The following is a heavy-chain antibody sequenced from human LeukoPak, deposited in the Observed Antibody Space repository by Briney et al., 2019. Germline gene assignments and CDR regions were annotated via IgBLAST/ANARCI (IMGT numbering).Heavy chain of an antibody. V-gene: IGHV3-15*01. D-gene: IGHD6-25*01. Sequence: GGSLRLSCAGSGFTFSNAWMSWVRQAPGKGLEWVGRIKSKTEGGTTDYAAPVKGRFTISRDDSKNTLYLQMNSPKTEDTAVYYCTTAPARIDYWGQGTLVIVSS. CDR3: TTAPARIDY. CDR2: IKSKTEGGTT. J-gene: IGHJ4*02. CDR1: GFTFSNAW.